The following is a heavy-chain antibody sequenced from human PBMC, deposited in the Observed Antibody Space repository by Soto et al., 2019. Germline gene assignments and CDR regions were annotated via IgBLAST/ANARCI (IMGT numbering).Heavy chain of an antibody. D-gene: IGHD1-1*01. V-gene: IGHV3-9*01. CDR3: ARDNDLDRDGPFDY. CDR2: ISWNSGDI. Sequence: EVQLVESGGGLVQPGRSLRLSCAASGFTFNNYGMHWVRQTPGKGLEWVSGISWNSGDIYYADSVKGRFTISRDNAKKSLYLQMNSLRTEDTALYYCARDNDLDRDGPFDYWGQGSLVTVSS. CDR1: GFTFNNYG. J-gene: IGHJ4*02.